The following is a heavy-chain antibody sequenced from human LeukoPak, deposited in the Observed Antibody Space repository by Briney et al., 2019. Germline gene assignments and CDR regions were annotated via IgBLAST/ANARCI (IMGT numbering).Heavy chain of an antibody. CDR3: ARDNWNYYYYMDV. V-gene: IGHV3-7*01. CDR1: GFTVSSNY. Sequence: GGSLRLSCAASGFTVSSNYMSWVRQAPGKGLEWVANIKQDGSEKDYVDSVKGRFTISRDNAKNSLYLQMNSLRVEDTAVYYCARDNWNYYYYMDVWGKGTTVTVSS. D-gene: IGHD3-3*01. CDR2: IKQDGSEK. J-gene: IGHJ6*03.